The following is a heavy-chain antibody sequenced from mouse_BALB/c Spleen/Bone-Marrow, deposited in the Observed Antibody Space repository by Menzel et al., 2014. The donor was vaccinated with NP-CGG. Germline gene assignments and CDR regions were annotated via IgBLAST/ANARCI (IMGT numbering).Heavy chain of an antibody. CDR1: GYSFTGYY. J-gene: IGHJ3*01. Sequence: LVKTGASVKISCKASGYSFTGYYIHWVKQSHGKSLEWIGYISCYNGATSYNQKFKGKATFTVDTSSSAAYVQFNTVTSVDSAVYYCASPIYYDTPFAYRGEGTLVTVSA. CDR2: ISCYNGAT. V-gene: IGHV1S34*01. D-gene: IGHD2-4*01. CDR3: ASPIYYDTPFAY.